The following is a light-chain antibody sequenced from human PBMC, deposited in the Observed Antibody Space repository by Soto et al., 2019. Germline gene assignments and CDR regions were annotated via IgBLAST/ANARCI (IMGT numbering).Light chain of an antibody. J-gene: IGLJ1*01. CDR3: QTWGTGILV. Sequence: QSVLTQPPSVSGAPGQMVTISCAGSGSNIGSNYDVNWYQQFPGATPKLLIYGHIHRPSGVPDRFSGSRSGASASLAITGLQPEDEADYYCQTWGTGILVFGTGTKVTVL. V-gene: IGLV1-40*03. CDR1: GSNIGSNYD. CDR2: GHI.